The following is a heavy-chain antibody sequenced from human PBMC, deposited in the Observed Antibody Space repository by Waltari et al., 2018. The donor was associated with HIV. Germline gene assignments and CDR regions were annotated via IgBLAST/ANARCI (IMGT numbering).Heavy chain of an antibody. V-gene: IGHV3-74*01. Sequence: EVQLVESGGGLVQPGGSLRLSCAASGFTFSSYWMHWVRQAAGKGMGLVSGINSEWSSTTFADSVKGQFTISRDNAKNTVYLQMNSLRAEDTALYYGASLYNYVWGSPPPFDYWGQGTLVTVSS. CDR2: INSEWSST. J-gene: IGHJ4*02. CDR3: ASLYNYVWGSPPPFDY. CDR1: GFTFSSYW. D-gene: IGHD3-16*01.